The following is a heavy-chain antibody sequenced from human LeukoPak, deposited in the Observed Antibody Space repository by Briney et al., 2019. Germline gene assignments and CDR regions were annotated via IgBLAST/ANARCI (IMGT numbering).Heavy chain of an antibody. CDR1: GGSISSYY. Sequence: SETLSLTCTVSGGSISSYYWSWIRQPPGKGLEWIGEIYHSGSTNYNPSLKSRVIISVDKSKNQFSLKLSSVTAADTAVYYCASYSSSWQPFDYWGQGTLVTVSS. J-gene: IGHJ4*02. V-gene: IGHV4-59*12. CDR3: ASYSSSWQPFDY. CDR2: IYHSGST. D-gene: IGHD6-13*01.